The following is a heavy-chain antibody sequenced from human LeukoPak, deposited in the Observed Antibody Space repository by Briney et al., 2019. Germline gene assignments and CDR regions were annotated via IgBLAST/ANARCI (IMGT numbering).Heavy chain of an antibody. J-gene: IGHJ4*02. D-gene: IGHD6-19*01. Sequence: GGSLRLSCAASGFPFSNYWMTWVRQAPGKGLEWVSVIYSGGSTYYADSVKGRFTISRDNSKNTLYPQMNSLRVEDTALYFCARGYNSALDYWGQGVLVTVSS. V-gene: IGHV3-66*01. CDR3: ARGYNSALDY. CDR1: GFPFSNYW. CDR2: IYSGGST.